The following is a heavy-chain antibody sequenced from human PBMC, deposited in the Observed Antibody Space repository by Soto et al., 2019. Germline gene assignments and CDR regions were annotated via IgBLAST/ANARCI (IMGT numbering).Heavy chain of an antibody. D-gene: IGHD2-2*01. CDR3: AAYCSSTSCYWGGFDY. V-gene: IGHV3-23*01. Sequence: GGSLRLSCAASGFTFSSYAMSWVRQAPGKGLEWVSAISGSGGSTYYADSVKGRFTISRDNSKNTLYLQMNSLRAEDTAVYYCAAYCSSTSCYWGGFDYWGQGTLVTVSS. J-gene: IGHJ4*02. CDR2: ISGSGGST. CDR1: GFTFSSYA.